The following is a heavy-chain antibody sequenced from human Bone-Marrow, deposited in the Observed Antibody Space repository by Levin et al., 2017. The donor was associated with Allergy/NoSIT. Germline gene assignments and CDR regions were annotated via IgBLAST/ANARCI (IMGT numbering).Heavy chain of an antibody. CDR1: GFTFSNYA. V-gene: IGHV3-30*03. J-gene: IGHJ6*02. D-gene: IGHD4-23*01. CDR2: ISYDENEK. CDR3: ARDLGNGYSYYGMDV. Sequence: LAGGSLRLSCEASGFTFSNYAMHWVRQAPGKGLEWVAIISYDENEKYYGDSVKGRFSISRDNSRNTLYLQMNNLRPEDAAVYYCARDLGNGYSYYGMDVWGQGTTVTVSS.